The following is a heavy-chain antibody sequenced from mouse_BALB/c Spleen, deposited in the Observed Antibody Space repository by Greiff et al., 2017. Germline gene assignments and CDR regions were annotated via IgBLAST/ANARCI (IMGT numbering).Heavy chain of an antibody. D-gene: IGHD4-1*01. Sequence: EVKIQESGPGLVKPSQSLSLTCTVTGYSITSDYAWNWIRQFPGNKLEWMGYISYSGSTSYNPSLKSRISITRDTSKNQFFLQLNSVTTEDTATYYCATGTGAMDYWGQGTSVTVSS. CDR3: ATGTGAMDY. CDR1: GYSITSDYA. CDR2: ISYSGST. V-gene: IGHV3-2*02. J-gene: IGHJ4*01.